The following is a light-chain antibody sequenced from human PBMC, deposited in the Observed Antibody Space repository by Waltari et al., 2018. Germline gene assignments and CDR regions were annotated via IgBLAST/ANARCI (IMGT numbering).Light chain of an antibody. CDR2: GNS. Sequence: QSVLTQPPSVPGAPGQRVTISSTGRRPNLGARYVVHRYQQLPGPAPKLLISGNSNRPSGVPDRFSGSKSGTSASLAITGLQAEDEADYYCQSYDSSLSGVVFGGGTKLTVL. CDR1: RPNLGARYV. J-gene: IGLJ2*01. V-gene: IGLV1-40*01. CDR3: QSYDSSLSGVV.